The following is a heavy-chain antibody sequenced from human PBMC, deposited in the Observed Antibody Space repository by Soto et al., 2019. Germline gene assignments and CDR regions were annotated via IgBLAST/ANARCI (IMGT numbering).Heavy chain of an antibody. J-gene: IGHJ6*02. CDR3: ARKGDQWLAEGGYYYYGMDV. V-gene: IGHV5-10-1*03. D-gene: IGHD6-19*01. CDR2: IVPSDSYT. Sequence: EVQLVQSGAEVKNLGESLRISCKGSVYRFTSYWISWVRQMPGKGLEWMGRIVPSDSYTNYSPSFQGHVTISADKSISTAYLQWRSLKASDSAMYYCARKGDQWLAEGGYYYYGMDVWGQGTTVTVSS. CDR1: VYRFTSYW.